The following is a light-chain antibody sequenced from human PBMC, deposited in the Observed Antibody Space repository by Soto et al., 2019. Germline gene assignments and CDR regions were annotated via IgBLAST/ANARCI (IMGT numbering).Light chain of an antibody. CDR1: QSVSSSY. Sequence: EIVLTQSPGTLSLSPGERATLSCRASQSVSSSYLGWYQQKPGQAPRLLIYGASSRATGIPDRFSGSGSGTDFTLTISRLEPEDFAVYYCQQYHSSPWTFGQGTKVEIK. CDR3: QQYHSSPWT. CDR2: GAS. J-gene: IGKJ1*01. V-gene: IGKV3-20*01.